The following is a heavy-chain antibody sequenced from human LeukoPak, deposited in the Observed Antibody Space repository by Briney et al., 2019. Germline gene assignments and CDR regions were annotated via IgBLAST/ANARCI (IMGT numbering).Heavy chain of an antibody. D-gene: IGHD6-19*01. Sequence: PSETLSLTCAVYGGSFSDYYWNWIRQPPGRGLEWIGQINHSGSTDYNPSLKSRVTISVDTSKKQFSLKLSSVTAADTAVYYCATTVISVSGTLRNSWGQGTLVTVSS. CDR1: GGSFSDYY. V-gene: IGHV4-34*01. CDR2: INHSGST. CDR3: ATTVISVSGTLRNS. J-gene: IGHJ4*02.